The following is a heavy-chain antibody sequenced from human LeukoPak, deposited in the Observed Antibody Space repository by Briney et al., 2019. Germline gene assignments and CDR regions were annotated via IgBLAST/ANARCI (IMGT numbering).Heavy chain of an antibody. J-gene: IGHJ4*02. CDR3: ERDLGALDFWSGHYGLIDY. D-gene: IGHD3-3*01. CDR2: ITSSSSTI. V-gene: IGHV3-48*03. Sequence: PGGSLRLSCAASGFTFGSYNMNWVRQAPGKGLEWVSYITSSSSTIYYADSVKGRFTISRDNAKNSLYLQMNSLRAEDTAVYYCERDLGALDFWSGHYGLIDYWGQGTLVTVSS. CDR1: GFTFGSYN.